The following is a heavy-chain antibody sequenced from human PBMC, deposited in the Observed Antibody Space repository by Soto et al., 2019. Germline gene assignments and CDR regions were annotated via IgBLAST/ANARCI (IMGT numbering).Heavy chain of an antibody. V-gene: IGHV3-23*01. Sequence: PGGSLRLSCAASGFTFSSYAMSWVRQAPGKGLEWVSAISGSGGSTYYADSVKGRFTISRDNSKNTLYLQMNSLRAEATAVYYCAKDRIGWSSGGYYHCHGMDVWGRGTSDTVSS. D-gene: IGHD3-3*01. CDR2: ISGSGGST. J-gene: IGHJ6*02. CDR3: AKDRIGWSSGGYYHCHGMDV. CDR1: GFTFSSYA.